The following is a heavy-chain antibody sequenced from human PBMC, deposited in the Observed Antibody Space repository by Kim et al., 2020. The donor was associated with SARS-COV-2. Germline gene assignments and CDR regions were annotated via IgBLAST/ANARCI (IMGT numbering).Heavy chain of an antibody. D-gene: IGHD6-6*01. Sequence: SYVDSMKGRFTISRDNAKNSLFLQMTSLRAEDTALYYCTRIGYSSSSIDYWGQGTLVTVSS. V-gene: IGHV3-7*03. J-gene: IGHJ4*02. CDR3: TRIGYSSSSIDY.